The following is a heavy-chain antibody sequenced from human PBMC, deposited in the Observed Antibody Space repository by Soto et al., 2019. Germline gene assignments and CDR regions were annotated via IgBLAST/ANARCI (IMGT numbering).Heavy chain of an antibody. CDR3: ARAGAAPYYYYGMDV. CDR1: GYTFSTSG. J-gene: IGHJ6*02. Sequence: ASGKVSCKASGYTFSTSGMSWLRQAPGQGLEWMGWISTYNGDTNDAPKFQDRVTMTSDTSTSTVYMELRSLRSDDTAVYYCARAGAAPYYYYGMDVWGQGTRVTVSS. CDR2: ISTYNGDT. D-gene: IGHD2-15*01. V-gene: IGHV1-18*01.